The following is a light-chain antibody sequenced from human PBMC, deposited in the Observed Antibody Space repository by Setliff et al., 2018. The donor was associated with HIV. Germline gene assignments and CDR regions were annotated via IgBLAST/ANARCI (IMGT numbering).Light chain of an antibody. CDR3: RSHTSSSTSV. Sequence: QSALTQPASVSGSPGQSITISCTGTSSDVGGYNYVSWYKQYPGKSPTLMVYDVSNRPSGVSNRFSGSKSGNTASLTISVLQAEDEAGYYCRSHTSSSTSVFGTGTKVTVL. V-gene: IGLV2-14*03. CDR2: DVS. CDR1: SSDVGGYNY. J-gene: IGLJ1*01.